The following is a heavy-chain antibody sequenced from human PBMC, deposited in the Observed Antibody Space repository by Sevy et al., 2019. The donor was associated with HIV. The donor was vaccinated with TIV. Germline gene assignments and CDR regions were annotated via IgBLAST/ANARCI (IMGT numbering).Heavy chain of an antibody. Sequence: GGSLRLSCAASGFTFSTHWMSWVRQAPGKGLEWVGNINQDGSEKQYVDSVRGRFTISRDNAKNSLFLQMHSLRAEDTAVYDCARDSRYCSNVDSRGDAFDIWGQGTAVTVSS. D-gene: IGHD2-8*01. V-gene: IGHV3-7*01. CDR1: GFTFSTHW. CDR2: INQDGSEK. CDR3: ARDSRYCSNVDSRGDAFDI. J-gene: IGHJ3*02.